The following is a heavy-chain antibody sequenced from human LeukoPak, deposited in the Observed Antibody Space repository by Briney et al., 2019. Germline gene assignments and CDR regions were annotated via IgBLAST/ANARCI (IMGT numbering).Heavy chain of an antibody. CDR2: ISGSGGST. D-gene: IGHD3-22*01. V-gene: IGHV3-23*01. CDR1: GFTFSSYA. Sequence: GGSLRLSCAASGFTFSSYAMSWVRQAPGKGLEWVSAISGSGGSTYYADSVKGRFTISRDNSKNTLYLQMNSLRAEDTAVYYCAKDLYYDSSGYPYGPDDYWGQGTLVTVSS. J-gene: IGHJ4*02. CDR3: AKDLYYDSSGYPYGPDDY.